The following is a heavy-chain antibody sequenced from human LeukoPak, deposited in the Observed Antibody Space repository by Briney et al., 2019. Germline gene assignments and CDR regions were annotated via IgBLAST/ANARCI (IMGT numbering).Heavy chain of an antibody. CDR1: GGSFSGYY. D-gene: IGHD3-9*01. CDR2: INHSGST. Sequence: SETLSLTCAVYGGSFSGYYWSWIRQPPGKGLEWIGEINHSGSTNYNPSLKSRVTISVDTSKNQSSLKLSSVTAADTAVYYCARSYDILTGPKYYFDYWGQGTLVTVSS. V-gene: IGHV4-34*01. CDR3: ARSYDILTGPKYYFDY. J-gene: IGHJ4*02.